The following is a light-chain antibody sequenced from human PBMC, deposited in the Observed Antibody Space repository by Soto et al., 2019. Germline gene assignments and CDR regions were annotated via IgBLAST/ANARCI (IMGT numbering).Light chain of an antibody. CDR2: DVS. Sequence: QSALTQPASVSGSPGQSITISCTGTSSDVGGYNYVSWYQQHPGKAPKLMIYDVSNRPSGVSNRFSGSKSGNTASLTISVLQAEDEADYYCRSYTSSSSLYVFGTGTKLTVL. J-gene: IGLJ1*01. CDR1: SSDVGGYNY. V-gene: IGLV2-14*01. CDR3: RSYTSSSSLYV.